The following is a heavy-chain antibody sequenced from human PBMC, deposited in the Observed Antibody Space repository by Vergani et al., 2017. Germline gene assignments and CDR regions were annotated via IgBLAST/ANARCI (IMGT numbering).Heavy chain of an antibody. V-gene: IGHV4-59*01. CDR3: ARSIVSRNPPDYFDN. J-gene: IGHJ4*02. D-gene: IGHD1-14*01. Sequence: QVQLQESGPGLVRPSETLSLTCTVSGGSLSGYYWNWIRQTPGGGLEWIGYVEDSVYFNYNPSLKTRVSMSSDTSNNQFSLMLSSVTVADTAVYYCARSIVSRNPPDYFDNWGQGTLVTVSS. CDR2: VEDSVYF. CDR1: GGSLSGYY.